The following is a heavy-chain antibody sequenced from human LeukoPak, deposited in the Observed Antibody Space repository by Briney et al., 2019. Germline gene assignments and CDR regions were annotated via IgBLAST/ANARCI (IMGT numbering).Heavy chain of an antibody. D-gene: IGHD2-21*02. Sequence: KPSETLSLTCTVSGGSISSYYWSWIRQPAGKGLEWIGRIYTSGSTNYNPSLKSRVTMSVDTSKNQFSLKLSSVTAADTAVYYCARAYCGGDCYSVPYYYYYMDVWGKGTTVTVSS. V-gene: IGHV4-4*07. CDR1: GGSISSYY. CDR3: ARAYCGGDCYSVPYYYYYMDV. J-gene: IGHJ6*03. CDR2: IYTSGST.